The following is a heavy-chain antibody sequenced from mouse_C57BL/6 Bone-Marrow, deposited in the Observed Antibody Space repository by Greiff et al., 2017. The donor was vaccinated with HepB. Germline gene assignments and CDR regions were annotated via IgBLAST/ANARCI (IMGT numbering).Heavy chain of an antibody. D-gene: IGHD2-1*01. Sequence: QVQLQQPGAELVKPGASVKLSCKASGYTFTSYWMQWVKQRPGQGLEWIGEIDPSDSYTNYNQKFKGKATLTVDTSSSTAYMQLSSLTSEDSAVYYCARENYFGEKNYWGQGTTLTVSS. CDR3: ARENYFGEKNY. CDR1: GYTFTSYW. J-gene: IGHJ2*01. V-gene: IGHV1-50*01. CDR2: IDPSDSYT.